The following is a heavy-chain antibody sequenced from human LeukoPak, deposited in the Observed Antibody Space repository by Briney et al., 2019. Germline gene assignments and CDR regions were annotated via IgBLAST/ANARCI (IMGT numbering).Heavy chain of an antibody. V-gene: IGHV3-15*01. J-gene: IGHJ4*02. CDR1: GFTFSNAW. CDR3: TTLTMVRGVTFDY. D-gene: IGHD3-10*01. CDR2: IKSKTDGGTT. Sequence: GGSLRLSCAASGFTFSNAWMSWVRQAPGKGLEWVGRIKSKTDGGTTDYAAPVKGRFTISRDDSKNTLYLQMNSLKTEDTAVYYCTTLTMVRGVTFDYWGQGTPVTVSS.